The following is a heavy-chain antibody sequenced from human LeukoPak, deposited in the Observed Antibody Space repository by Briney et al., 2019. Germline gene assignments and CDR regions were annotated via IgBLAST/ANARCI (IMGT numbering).Heavy chain of an antibody. CDR3: AREGPSVTPYY. CDR2: ISGGGETT. D-gene: IGHD4-17*01. CDR1: GFTFNNYA. V-gene: IGHV3-23*01. J-gene: IGHJ4*02. Sequence: GGSLRLSCAASGFTFNNYAMNWVRQAPGKGLEWASSISGGGETTYYADSAKGRFTISRDNSQNTLYLQMNSLRAEDTAVYYCAREGPSVTPYYWGQGTLVTVSS.